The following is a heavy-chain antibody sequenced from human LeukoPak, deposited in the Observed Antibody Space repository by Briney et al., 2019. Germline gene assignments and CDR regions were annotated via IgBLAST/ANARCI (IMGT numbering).Heavy chain of an antibody. CDR3: ATGGNYDFWSGYFDY. CDR1: GVTFSSYW. V-gene: IGHV3-74*01. J-gene: IGHJ4*02. D-gene: IGHD3-3*01. CDR2: INSDGSST. Sequence: GGSLRLSCAATGVTFSSYWMHLVRQAPGKGLVWVSRINSDGSSTSYADSVKGRFTISRDNAKNTLYLQMNSLRAEDTAVYYCATGGNYDFWSGYFDYWGQGTLVTVSS.